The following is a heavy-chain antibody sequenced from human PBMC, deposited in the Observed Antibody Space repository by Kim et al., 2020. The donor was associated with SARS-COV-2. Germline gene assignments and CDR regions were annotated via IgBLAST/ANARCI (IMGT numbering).Heavy chain of an antibody. Sequence: SETLSLTCTVSGGSISSYYWSWIRQPPGKGLEWIGYIYYSGSTNYNPSLKSRVTISVDTSKNQFSLKLSSVTAADTAVYYCARDHREWLQYTANRYVGLWGRRTLVTVSS. CDR1: GGSISSYY. J-gene: IGHJ2*01. D-gene: IGHD3-3*01. CDR3: ARDHREWLQYTANRYVGL. V-gene: IGHV4-59*01. CDR2: IYYSGST.